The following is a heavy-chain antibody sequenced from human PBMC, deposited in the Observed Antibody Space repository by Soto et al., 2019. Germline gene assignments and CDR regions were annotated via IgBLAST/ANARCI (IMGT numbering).Heavy chain of an antibody. CDR3: AREQGYSGYGAFDY. D-gene: IGHD5-12*01. CDR2: INHSGST. Sequence: QVQLQQWGAGLLKPSETLSLTCAVYGGSFSGYYWSWIRQPPGKGLEWIGEINHSGSTNYNPSLKSRVTISVDTSKNQVSLKLSSVTAADTAVYYCAREQGYSGYGAFDYWGQGTLVTVSS. J-gene: IGHJ4*02. CDR1: GGSFSGYY. V-gene: IGHV4-34*01.